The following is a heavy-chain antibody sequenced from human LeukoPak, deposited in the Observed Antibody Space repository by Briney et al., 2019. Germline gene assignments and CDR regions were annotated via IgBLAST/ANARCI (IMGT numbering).Heavy chain of an antibody. CDR3: ARGVVPHAFDI. J-gene: IGHJ3*02. D-gene: IGHD2-15*01. CDR1: GFTVSSNY. Sequence: GGSLRLSCAASGFTVSSNYMSWVRQAPGKGLEWVSVIYSGGSTYYADSVKGRFTISRDNSKNTLYLQMNSLRAEDTAVYYCARGVVPHAFDIWGQGTMVTVSS. V-gene: IGHV3-66*01. CDR2: IYSGGST.